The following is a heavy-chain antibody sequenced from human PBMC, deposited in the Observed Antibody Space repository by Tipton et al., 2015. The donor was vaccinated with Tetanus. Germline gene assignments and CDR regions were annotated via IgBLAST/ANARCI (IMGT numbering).Heavy chain of an antibody. D-gene: IGHD1-26*01. V-gene: IGHV3-9*01. CDR2: ISWNSGSI. CDR3: AKALSFYAFDI. Sequence: SLRLSCAASGFTFDDYAMHWARQAPGKGLEWVSSISWNSGSIGYADSVKGRFTVSRDNAENSLYLQMNSLRAEDTALYYCAKALSFYAFDIWGQGTMVTVSS. J-gene: IGHJ3*02. CDR1: GFTFDDYA.